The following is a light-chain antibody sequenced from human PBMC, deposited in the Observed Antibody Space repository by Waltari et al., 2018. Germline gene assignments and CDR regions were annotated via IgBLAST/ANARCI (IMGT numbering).Light chain of an antibody. Sequence: DIQMTQSPPSLSASVGDRVTITCRASQDIRNDLGWYQQRPGKAPQRMTFAASNLQSGVPSRFSGGASETDFTLTISCLQPEDFVTYYCLQYHSYPLTFGGGTKVELK. V-gene: IGKV1-17*01. J-gene: IGKJ4*01. CDR1: QDIRND. CDR3: LQYHSYPLT. CDR2: AAS.